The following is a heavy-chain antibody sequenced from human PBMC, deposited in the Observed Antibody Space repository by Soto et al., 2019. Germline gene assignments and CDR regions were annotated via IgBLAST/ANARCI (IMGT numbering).Heavy chain of an antibody. J-gene: IGHJ4*02. V-gene: IGHV4-28*01. D-gene: IGHD1-26*01. CDR3: ARREIQGPIDY. CDR2: IYYSGTT. CDR1: GYSISSSNW. Sequence: QVQLQESGPGLVKPSDTLSLTCAVSGYSISSSNWWGWIRQPPGKGLGWIGYIYYSGTTYYNPSLMSRVTMSVDTSKNQFYLKLTSVTAVDTAVYYCARREIQGPIDYWGQGTLVTVSS.